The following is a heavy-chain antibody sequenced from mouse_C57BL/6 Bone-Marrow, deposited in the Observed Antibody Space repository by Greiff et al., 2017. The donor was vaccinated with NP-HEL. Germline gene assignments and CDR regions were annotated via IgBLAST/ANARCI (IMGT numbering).Heavy chain of an antibody. J-gene: IGHJ4*01. CDR2: IHPNSGST. CDR1: GYTFTSYW. Sequence: VQLQQPGAELVKPGASVKLSCKASGYTFTSYWMHWVKQRPGQGLEWIGMIHPNSGSTNYNEKFKSKATLTVDKSSSTAYMQLSSLTSEDSAVYYCARGLRLLRRRDYYAMDYWGQGTSVTVSS. V-gene: IGHV1-64*01. D-gene: IGHD2-2*01. CDR3: ARGLRLLRRRDYYAMDY.